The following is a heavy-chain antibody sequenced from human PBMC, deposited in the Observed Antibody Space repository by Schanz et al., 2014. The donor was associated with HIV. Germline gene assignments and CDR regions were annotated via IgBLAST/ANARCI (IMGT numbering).Heavy chain of an antibody. CDR2: INWNSGRI. V-gene: IGHV3-9*01. J-gene: IGHJ4*02. D-gene: IGHD6-6*01. Sequence: EVQLVESGGGVVQPGRSLRLSCAAFGLTFDDYAMHWVRQVPGKGLEWVSGINWNSGRIGYADSVKGRFTISRDNAKSSLFLQMNSLRAEDTAVYYCARGDAARGDYWGQGTLVTVSS. CDR1: GLTFDDYA. CDR3: ARGDAARGDY.